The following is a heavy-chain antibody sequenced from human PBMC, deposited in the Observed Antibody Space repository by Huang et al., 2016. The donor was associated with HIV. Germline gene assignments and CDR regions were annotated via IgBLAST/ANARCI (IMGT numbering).Heavy chain of an antibody. D-gene: IGHD3-10*01. J-gene: IGHJ4*02. V-gene: IGHV5-51*01. Sequence: EVQLVQSGAEVKKPGESLKISCKGSGYSFHTFWIGWVRQLPGKGLEWMGIIDPRQYDTIYSPAFQGQVTISADRSASTAYLQWSSLKAADTAMYYCARHVGVYGSASSAFDYWGQGTLVTVSS. CDR1: GYSFHTFW. CDR3: ARHVGVYGSASSAFDY. CDR2: IDPRQYDT.